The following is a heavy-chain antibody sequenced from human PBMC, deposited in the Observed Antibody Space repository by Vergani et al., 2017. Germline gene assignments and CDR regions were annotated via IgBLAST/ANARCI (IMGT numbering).Heavy chain of an antibody. CDR3: ARPNWGYCGMDV. J-gene: IGHJ6*02. CDR2: ISNHNGKT. D-gene: IGHD7-27*01. V-gene: IGHV1-18*01. Sequence: QVQLVQSGAEVKKPGASVKVSCKASGYTFIIYGISWVRQAPGQGLEWMGWISNHNGKTDYSQKFQGRVTMTTDISASTAYMELRSLRSDDTAMYYCARPNWGYCGMDVWGQGTTVTVSS. CDR1: GYTFIIYG.